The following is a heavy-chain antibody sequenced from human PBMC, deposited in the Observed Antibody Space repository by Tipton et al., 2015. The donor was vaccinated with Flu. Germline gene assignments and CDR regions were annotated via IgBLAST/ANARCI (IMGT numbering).Heavy chain of an antibody. CDR1: GYSFTSYW. D-gene: IGHD3-22*01. V-gene: IGHV5-51*03. CDR3: ASLLNNESTYYYDSSGYPTVYFDY. Sequence: VQLVQSGAEVKKPGESLKISCKGSGYSFTSYWIGWVRQMPGKGLEWMGIIYPGDSDTRYSPSFQGQVTISADKSISTAYLQWSSLKASDTAMYYCASLLNNESTYYYDSSGYPTVYFDYWGQGTLVTVSS. CDR2: IYPGDSDT. J-gene: IGHJ4*02.